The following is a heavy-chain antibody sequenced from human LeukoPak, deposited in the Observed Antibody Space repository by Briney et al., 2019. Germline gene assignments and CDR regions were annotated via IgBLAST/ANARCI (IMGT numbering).Heavy chain of an antibody. Sequence: ASVKVSCKASGYTFTSYGISWVRQAPGQGLEWMGIINPSGGSTSYAQKFQGRVTMTRDTSTSTVYMELSSLRSEDTAVYYCARDGEEMATIPGDYWGQGTLVTVSS. CDR3: ARDGEEMATIPGDY. J-gene: IGHJ4*02. V-gene: IGHV1-46*01. CDR2: INPSGGST. CDR1: GYTFTSYG. D-gene: IGHD5-24*01.